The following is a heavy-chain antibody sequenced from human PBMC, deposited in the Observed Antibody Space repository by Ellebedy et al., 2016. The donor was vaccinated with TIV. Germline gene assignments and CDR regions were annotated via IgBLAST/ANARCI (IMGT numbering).Heavy chain of an antibody. V-gene: IGHV1-69*13. D-gene: IGHD1-7*01. CDR1: GGTFSSYA. Sequence: SVKVSCXASGGTFSSYAISWVRQAPGQGLEWMGGIIPIFGTAIYAQKFQGRVTITADESTSTAYMELSSLRSEDTAVYYCAREAGNYAHFDYWGQGTLVIVSS. J-gene: IGHJ4*02. CDR2: IIPIFGTA. CDR3: AREAGNYAHFDY.